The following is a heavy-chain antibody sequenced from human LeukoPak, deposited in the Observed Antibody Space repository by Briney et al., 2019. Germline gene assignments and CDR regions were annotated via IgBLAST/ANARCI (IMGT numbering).Heavy chain of an antibody. CDR1: GFTFSNSW. J-gene: IGHJ4*02. CDR3: ARDYPPD. Sequence: GGSLRLSCAASGFTFSNSWMHWVRHAPGKGLVWVSRINSDGKTTTYADSVKGRFTISRDNAQSTLYLQMNSLSAEDTAVYYCARDYPPDWGQGTLVTVSA. V-gene: IGHV3-74*01. CDR2: INSDGKTT.